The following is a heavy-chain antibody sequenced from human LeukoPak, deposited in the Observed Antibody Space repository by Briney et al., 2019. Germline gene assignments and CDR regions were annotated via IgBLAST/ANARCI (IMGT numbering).Heavy chain of an antibody. V-gene: IGHV3-30*14. Sequence: PGRSLRLSCAASGFTFSSYAMHWVRQAPGKGLEWVAVISYDGSKKYYADSVKGRFTISRDNSKNTLYLQMNSLRAEDTAVYYCARDPYYYGMDVWGQGTTVTVSS. CDR3: ARDPYYYGMDV. J-gene: IGHJ6*02. CDR2: ISYDGSKK. CDR1: GFTFSSYA.